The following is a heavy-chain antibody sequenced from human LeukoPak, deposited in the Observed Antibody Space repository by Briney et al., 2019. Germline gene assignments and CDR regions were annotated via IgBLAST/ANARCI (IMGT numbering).Heavy chain of an antibody. Sequence: GASVKVSCKASGYTFTSYDASWVRQASGQGLEWVGWMNPNSGNTGYAQNFQGRVTMTRDTSISTAYMELTSLRSEDTAIYYCARGITSDYWGQGILITVSS. CDR1: GYTFTSYD. CDR3: ARGITSDY. V-gene: IGHV1-8*01. J-gene: IGHJ4*02. CDR2: MNPNSGNT.